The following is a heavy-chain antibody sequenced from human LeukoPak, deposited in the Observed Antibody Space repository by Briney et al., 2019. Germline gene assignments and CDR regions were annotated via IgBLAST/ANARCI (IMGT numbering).Heavy chain of an antibody. J-gene: IGHJ6*02. Sequence: SETLSLTCTVSGGSISSYYWSWIRQPPGKGLEWIGYIYYSGSTNYNPSLKSRVTISVDTSKNQFSLKLSSVTAADTAVYYCARGDPPPARGYCSGGSCYSGPYYGMDVWGQGTTVTVSS. V-gene: IGHV4-59*12. CDR2: IYYSGST. D-gene: IGHD2-15*01. CDR3: ARGDPPPARGYCSGGSCYSGPYYGMDV. CDR1: GGSISSYY.